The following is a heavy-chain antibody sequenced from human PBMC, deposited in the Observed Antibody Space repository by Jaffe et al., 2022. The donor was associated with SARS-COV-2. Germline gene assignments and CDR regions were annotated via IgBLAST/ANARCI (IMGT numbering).Heavy chain of an antibody. D-gene: IGHD1-26*01. CDR3: ARSDGSPHLPSINYYYYYGMDV. CDR1: GGSISSSSYY. CDR2: IYYSGST. J-gene: IGHJ6*02. V-gene: IGHV4-39*01. Sequence: QLQLQESGPGLVKPSETLSLTCTVSGGSISSSSYYWGWIRQPPGKGLEWIGSIYYSGSTYYNPSLKSRVTISVDTSKNQFSLKLSSVTAADTAVYYCARSDGSPHLPSINYYYYYGMDVWGQGTTVTVSS.